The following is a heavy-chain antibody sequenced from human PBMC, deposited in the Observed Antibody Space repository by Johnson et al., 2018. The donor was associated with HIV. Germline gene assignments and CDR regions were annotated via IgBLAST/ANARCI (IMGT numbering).Heavy chain of an antibody. CDR1: GFTFRDSV. V-gene: IGHV3-30-3*01. J-gene: IGHJ3*02. Sequence: VQLMESGGGVVQPGTSLRLSCAASGFTFRDSVMHWVRQAPGEGLEWVAGTSVDGNSKYYPDSLKGRFTISRDNSDNTLYLQMDSLTAEETAVDYCARGQRSSGCCDVFDIWGQGTVVTVSS. CDR3: ARGQRSSGCCDVFDI. CDR2: TSVDGNSK. D-gene: IGHD6-19*01.